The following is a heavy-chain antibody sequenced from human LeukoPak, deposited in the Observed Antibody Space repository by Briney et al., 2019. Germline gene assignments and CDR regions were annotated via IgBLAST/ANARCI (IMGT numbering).Heavy chain of an antibody. Sequence: GGSLRLSCAASGFTVSSNYMSWVRQAPGKGLEWVSVIYSGGSTYYADSVKGRFTISRDNSKNTLYLQMNSLRAEDTAVYYCARGYYGSGSHHDYWGQGTLVTVSS. CDR2: IYSGGST. CDR1: GFTVSSNY. V-gene: IGHV3-66*01. D-gene: IGHD3-10*01. J-gene: IGHJ4*02. CDR3: ARGYYGSGSHHDY.